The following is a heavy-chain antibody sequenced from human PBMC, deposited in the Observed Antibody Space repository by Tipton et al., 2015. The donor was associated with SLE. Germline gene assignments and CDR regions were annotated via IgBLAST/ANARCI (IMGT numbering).Heavy chain of an antibody. CDR2: IYYSGST. D-gene: IGHD2-15*01. J-gene: IGHJ4*02. Sequence: TLSLTCTVSGGSISSYYWSWIRQPPGKGLEWIGYIYYSGSTNYNPSLKSRVTISVDTSKNQFSLKLSPVTAADTAVYYCAREGWFFDYWGQGTLVTVSS. V-gene: IGHV4-59*01. CDR1: GGSISSYY. CDR3: AREGWFFDY.